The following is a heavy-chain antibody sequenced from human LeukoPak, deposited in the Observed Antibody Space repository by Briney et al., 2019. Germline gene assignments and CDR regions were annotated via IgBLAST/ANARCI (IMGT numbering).Heavy chain of an antibody. CDR1: GFTFSNYA. V-gene: IGHV3-30*04. D-gene: IGHD3-10*01. Sequence: GGSLRLSCAASGFTFSNYAFHWVRQPPGKGLEWAAVISYEGSVTYYADSVKGQFTISRDNSKNTLDLQMNSLRVEDTAVYYCVRDRAPWGGALGGAKGMDVWGEGTTVTVSS. CDR3: VRDRAPWGGALGGAKGMDV. J-gene: IGHJ6*04. CDR2: ISYEGSVT.